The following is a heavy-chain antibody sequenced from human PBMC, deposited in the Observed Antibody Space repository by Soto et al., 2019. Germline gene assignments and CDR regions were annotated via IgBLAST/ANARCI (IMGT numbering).Heavy chain of an antibody. J-gene: IGHJ5*02. Sequence: SETLSLTCTVSGCSISSGDYSWSWVRQSPGKGLEWIGHIYNSGITYYNPSLKSRVVISIDTSRNQFSLRLNSLTAADRAVYFCARGVTVFGLVSRFWFDPWGQGTVVTVSS. V-gene: IGHV4-30-4*01. CDR2: IYNSGIT. CDR1: GCSISSGDYS. CDR3: ARGVTVFGLVSRFWFDP. D-gene: IGHD3-3*01.